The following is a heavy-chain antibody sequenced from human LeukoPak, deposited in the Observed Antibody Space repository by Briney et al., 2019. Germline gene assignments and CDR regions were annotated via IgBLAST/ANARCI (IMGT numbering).Heavy chain of an antibody. V-gene: IGHV3-7*01. CDR3: ARDAGYSYGYLDY. D-gene: IGHD5-18*01. Sequence: GGSLRLSCAASGFTFSSYWMSWVRQAPGKGLEWVANIKQDGSEKYYADSVKGRFTISRDNAKNSLYLQMNSLRAEDTAVYYCARDAGYSYGYLDYWGQGTLVTVSS. CDR1: GFTFSSYW. J-gene: IGHJ4*02. CDR2: IKQDGSEK.